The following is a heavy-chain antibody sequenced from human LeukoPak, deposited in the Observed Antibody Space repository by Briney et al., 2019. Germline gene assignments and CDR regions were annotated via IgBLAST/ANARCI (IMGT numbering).Heavy chain of an antibody. CDR3: ARDRYSGSQADYYYYYMDV. Sequence: ASVKVSCKASGYTFTGYYMHWVRQAPGQGLEWMGWINPNSGGTNYAQKFQGRVTMTRDTSISTAYMELSRLRSDDTAVYYGARDRYSGSQADYYYYYMDVWGKGTTVTVSS. CDR2: INPNSGGT. J-gene: IGHJ6*03. V-gene: IGHV1-2*02. CDR1: GYTFTGYY. D-gene: IGHD1-26*01.